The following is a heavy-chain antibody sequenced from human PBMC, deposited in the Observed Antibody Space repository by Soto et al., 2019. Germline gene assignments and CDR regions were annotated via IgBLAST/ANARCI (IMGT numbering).Heavy chain of an antibody. CDR1: GGSFRGYY. J-gene: IGHJ6*02. V-gene: IGHV4-34*01. D-gene: IGHD1-26*01. CDR2: INHRGSA. Sequence: PSETLSLTCAVYGGSFRGYYWSWIRQPPGKGLEWIGEINHRGSANYNPSVKSRVTISVDTSKNQFSLKLNSVTAADTAMYYCARGSRVKIPAATGRDYYYHGLDVWAQGTAVTVS. CDR3: ARGSRVKIPAATGRDYYYHGLDV.